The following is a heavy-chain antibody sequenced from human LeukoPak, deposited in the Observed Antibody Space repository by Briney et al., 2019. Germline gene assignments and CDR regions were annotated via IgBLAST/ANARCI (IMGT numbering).Heavy chain of an antibody. CDR2: ISWNSGRI. J-gene: IGHJ3*02. CDR3: AKDFYRLGEFDAFDN. V-gene: IGHV3-9*01. CDR1: GFTFDDYA. Sequence: GGSLRLSCAASGFTFDDYAMHWVRPAPGKGLEGVSGISWNSGRIGYADSVKGRFTISRDNAKNSLYLQMNSLRVEDTALYYCAKDFYRLGEFDAFDNWGQGTMVTVSS. D-gene: IGHD3-16*01.